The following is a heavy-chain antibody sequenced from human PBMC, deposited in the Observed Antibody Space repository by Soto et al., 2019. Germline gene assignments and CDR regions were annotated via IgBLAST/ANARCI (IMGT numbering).Heavy chain of an antibody. J-gene: IGHJ4*02. V-gene: IGHV3-11*01. Sequence: GSLLLSCATSGCTFSDYYMSWIRQAPGKGLEWVSYISSSGGTIYYADSVKGRFSISRDNAKNSLYLQMNSLRAEDTAVYYCAREGGTYYFDYWGQGALVTVSS. CDR1: GCTFSDYY. CDR2: ISSSGGTI. D-gene: IGHD1-26*01. CDR3: AREGGTYYFDY.